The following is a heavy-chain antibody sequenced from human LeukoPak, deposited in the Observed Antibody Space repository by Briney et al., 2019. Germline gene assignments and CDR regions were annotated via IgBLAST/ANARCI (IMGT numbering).Heavy chain of an antibody. V-gene: IGHV3-30*18. CDR1: GFTFSSYG. J-gene: IGHJ4*02. Sequence: GGSLRLSCAASGFTFSSYGIHWVRQAPGKGLEWVAVISYDGSRNYYADSVKGRFTISRDNFKNTLYLQMNSLRAEDTAVYYCAKDYIAYCGGDCHSWEPASFDYWGQGTLVTVSS. CDR2: ISYDGSRN. CDR3: AKDYIAYCGGDCHSWEPASFDY. D-gene: IGHD2-21*02.